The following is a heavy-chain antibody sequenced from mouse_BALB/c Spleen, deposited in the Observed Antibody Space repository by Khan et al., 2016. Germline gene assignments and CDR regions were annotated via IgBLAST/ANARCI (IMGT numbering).Heavy chain of an antibody. CDR1: GDSITSGY. CDR2: ISYSGST. V-gene: IGHV3-8*02. J-gene: IGHJ1*01. Sequence: MQLEESGPSLVKPSQTLSLTCSVTGDSITSGYWNWIRKFPGNKLEYMGYISYSGSTYYNPSLKSRISITRATSRNKYYLKLNSVNHEDTATYYCTRYGYYGSSGGYYWYFDVWCAGTTVTVSS. D-gene: IGHD1-1*01. CDR3: TRYGYYGSSGGYYWYFDV.